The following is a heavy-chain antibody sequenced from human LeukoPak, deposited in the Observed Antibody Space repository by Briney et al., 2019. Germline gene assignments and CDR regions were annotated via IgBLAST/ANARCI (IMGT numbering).Heavy chain of an antibody. J-gene: IGHJ4*02. Sequence: ASVKVSCKASGYNFINYALHWVRQAPGQGLEWMGWMNPNSGNTGYAQKFQGRVTMTRNTSISTAYMELSSLRSEDTAVYYCARSIAVAGFDYWGQGTLVTVSS. CDR1: GYNFINYA. V-gene: IGHV1-8*02. CDR2: MNPNSGNT. CDR3: ARSIAVAGFDY. D-gene: IGHD6-19*01.